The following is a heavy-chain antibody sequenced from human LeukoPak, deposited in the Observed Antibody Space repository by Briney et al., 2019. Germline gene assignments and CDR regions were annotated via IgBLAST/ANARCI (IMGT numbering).Heavy chain of an antibody. D-gene: IGHD5-12*01. CDR3: ARGGYSGYGFTAN. Sequence: EASVKVSCKTSGYTFSNFGIIWVRQAPGQGLEWMGWISAYNGNSKYAQKFQARITLTTDTSTSTAYVELRSLRSDDTAVYYCARGGYSGYGFTANWGQGTLVTVSS. CDR2: ISAYNGNS. V-gene: IGHV1-18*01. CDR1: GYTFSNFG. J-gene: IGHJ4*02.